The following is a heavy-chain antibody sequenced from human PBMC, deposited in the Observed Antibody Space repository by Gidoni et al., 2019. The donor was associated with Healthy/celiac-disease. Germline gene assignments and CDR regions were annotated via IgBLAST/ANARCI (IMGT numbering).Heavy chain of an antibody. CDR3: ARGFLSQTTSCVGY. V-gene: IGHV3-74*01. CDR2: IKSDGSYT. CDR1: GFTLSSYW. J-gene: IGHJ4*02. Sequence: EVQLVESGGGLVQPGGSLRLSCAASGFTLSSYWMHWVRQAPGKGLVWVSRIKSDGSYTSYADSVKGRFTISRDNAKNTLYLQMNSLRAEDTAVYYCARGFLSQTTSCVGYWGQGTLVTVSS. D-gene: IGHD1-7*01.